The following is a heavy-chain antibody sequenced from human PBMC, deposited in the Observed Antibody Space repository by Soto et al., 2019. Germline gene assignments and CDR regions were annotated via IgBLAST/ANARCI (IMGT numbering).Heavy chain of an antibody. V-gene: IGHV1-2*02. Sequence: ASVKVSCKASGYPFPTYYLHWVRQAPGQGPEWMGWINPDSGSTHYAKKFEGRVSLTRDTSIATAYMELTSLTSDDTAIYYCARPYYEILTGYSHSFDPWGQGTLATVSS. CDR3: ARPYYEILTGYSHSFDP. D-gene: IGHD3-9*01. CDR1: GYPFPTYY. CDR2: INPDSGST. J-gene: IGHJ5*02.